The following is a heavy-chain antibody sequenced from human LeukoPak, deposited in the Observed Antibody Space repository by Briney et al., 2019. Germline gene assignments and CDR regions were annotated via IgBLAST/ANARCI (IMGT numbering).Heavy chain of an antibody. D-gene: IGHD3-10*01. V-gene: IGHV3-7*01. Sequence: SGGSLRLSCAASGFTFLGYWMSWVRQAPGKGLEWVANIKEDGSERNYVDSVKGRFTISRDNAKNSLYLQMNSLRAEDTAVYYCARIPYGSESPFDNWGQGTLVTVSS. CDR1: GFTFLGYW. CDR3: ARIPYGSESPFDN. CDR2: IKEDGSER. J-gene: IGHJ4*02.